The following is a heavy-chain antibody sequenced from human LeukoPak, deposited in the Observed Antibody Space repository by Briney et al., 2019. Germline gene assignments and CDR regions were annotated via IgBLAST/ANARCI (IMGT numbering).Heavy chain of an antibody. Sequence: NPSQTLSLTCTVSGDSISSGDYYWTWIRQHPGKGLQWIGYTHYSRSTYYNPSLESRLTMSVDTSKNQFSLKVSSVTAADTAVYYCARAMYNTGWNLDYWGQGTLVTVSS. CDR3: ARAMYNTGWNLDY. CDR1: GDSISSGDYY. J-gene: IGHJ4*02. V-gene: IGHV4-31*03. CDR2: THYSRST. D-gene: IGHD6-19*01.